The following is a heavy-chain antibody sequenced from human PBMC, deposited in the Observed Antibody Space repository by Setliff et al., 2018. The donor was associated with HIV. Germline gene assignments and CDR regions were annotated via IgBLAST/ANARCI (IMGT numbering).Heavy chain of an antibody. CDR2: ISNYNGNT. CDR3: GRVPYKSAWFSGGHNPFDV. CDR1: DHTFTNYG. D-gene: IGHD6-19*01. V-gene: IGHV1-18*01. Sequence: ASVKVSCKTSDHTFTNYGIYWVRQAPGQGLEWMGWISNYNGNTNHAQKFHGRVTMTTDTSTRTAYMEMRGLTYDDTAVYYCGRVPYKSAWFSGGHNPFDVWGQGTMVTVSS. J-gene: IGHJ3*01.